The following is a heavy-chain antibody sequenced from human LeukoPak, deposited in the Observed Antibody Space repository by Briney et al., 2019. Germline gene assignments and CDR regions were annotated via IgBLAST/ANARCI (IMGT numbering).Heavy chain of an antibody. J-gene: IGHJ4*02. CDR2: IIPIFGTA. CDR1: GGTFSSYA. CDR3: AITYGDCGSTSCYMEHRFDY. D-gene: IGHD2-2*02. V-gene: IGHV1-69*01. Sequence: ASVKVSCKASGGTFSSYAISWVRQAPGQGLEWMGGIIPIFGTANYAQKFQGRVTITADESTSTAYMELSSLRSEDTAVYYCAITYGDCGSTSCYMEHRFDYWGQGTLVTVSS.